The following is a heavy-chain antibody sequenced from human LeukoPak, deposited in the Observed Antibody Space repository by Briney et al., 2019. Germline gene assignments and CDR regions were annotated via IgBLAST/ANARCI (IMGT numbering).Heavy chain of an antibody. CDR1: GYTFTGYY. CDR3: ARATAENDY. V-gene: IGHV1-2*02. CDR2: INPKSGGT. Sequence: ASVKGSCKASGYTFTGYYMHWVRQAPGQGLEWMGWINPKSGGTNYLQKFQGRVTMTRDTSISTAYMELSRLRSDDTAVYYCARATAENDYWGQGTLVTVSS. J-gene: IGHJ4*02. D-gene: IGHD1-14*01.